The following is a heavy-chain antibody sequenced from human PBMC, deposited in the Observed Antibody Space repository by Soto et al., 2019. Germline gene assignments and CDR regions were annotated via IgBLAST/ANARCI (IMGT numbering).Heavy chain of an antibody. J-gene: IGHJ4*02. Sequence: GGSLRLSCAASGFIFSSYSMNWVRQAPGKGLEWVSSITSSSSYIYYADSVKGRFTISRDNAKNSLYLQMNSLRAEDTAVYYCASGDPVYSSSDYWGQGTLVTVSS. V-gene: IGHV3-21*01. CDR3: ASGDPVYSSSDY. D-gene: IGHD6-6*01. CDR1: GFIFSSYS. CDR2: ITSSSSYI.